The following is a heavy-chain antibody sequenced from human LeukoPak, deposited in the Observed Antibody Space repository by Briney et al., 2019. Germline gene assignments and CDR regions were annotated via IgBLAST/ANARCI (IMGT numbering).Heavy chain of an antibody. V-gene: IGHV5-51*01. J-gene: IGHJ6*02. D-gene: IGHD3-10*01. CDR1: GYSFTSYW. CDR3: ATSMVRGVIHYYYGMDV. CDR2: IYPGDSDT. Sequence: GESLKISCKGSGYSFTSYWIGWVRQMPGKGLEWMGIIYPGDSDTRYSPSSQGQVTISADKSISTAYLQWSSLKASDTAMYYCATSMVRGVIHYYYGMDVWGQGTTVTVSS.